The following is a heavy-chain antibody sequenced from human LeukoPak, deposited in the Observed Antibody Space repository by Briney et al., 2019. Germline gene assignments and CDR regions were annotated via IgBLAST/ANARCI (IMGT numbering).Heavy chain of an antibody. V-gene: IGHV4-30-4*08. CDR2: IYYSGST. D-gene: IGHD3-22*01. Sequence: SQTLSLTCTVSGGSISSGDYYWSWIRQPPGKGLEWIGYIYYSGSTYYNPSLKSRVTISVDTSKNQFSLRLSSVTAADTAVYYCARYAAYDSRGNYFDYWGQGTLVTVSS. J-gene: IGHJ4*02. CDR1: GGSISSGDYY. CDR3: ARYAAYDSRGNYFDY.